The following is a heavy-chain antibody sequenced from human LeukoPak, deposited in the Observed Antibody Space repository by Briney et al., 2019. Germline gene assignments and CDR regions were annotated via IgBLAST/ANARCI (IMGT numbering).Heavy chain of an antibody. J-gene: IGHJ6*02. D-gene: IGHD3-10*01. CDR1: GFTFSSYW. V-gene: IGHV3-74*01. Sequence: GGSLRLSCAASGFTFSSYWMHWVRQAPGKGLVWVSRINSDGISTSYADSVKGRFTISRDNAKNTLYLQMNSLRAEDTAVYYCARVSMVRGYGMDVWGQGTTVTVSS. CDR2: INSDGIST. CDR3: ARVSMVRGYGMDV.